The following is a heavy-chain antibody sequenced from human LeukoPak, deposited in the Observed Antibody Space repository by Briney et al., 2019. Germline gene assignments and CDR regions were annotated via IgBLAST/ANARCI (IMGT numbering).Heavy chain of an antibody. D-gene: IGHD4-23*01. CDR2: IYPGDSDT. Sequence: GESLKISCKGSGYSFNTYWIGWVRPMPGKGLEWMGIIYPGDSDTKYSPSFQGQVTISADKSISTAYLQWSSLKASDTAMYYCARRVVNNRNWYFNLWGRGTLVTVSS. CDR3: ARRVVNNRNWYFNL. CDR1: GYSFNTYW. J-gene: IGHJ2*01. V-gene: IGHV5-51*01.